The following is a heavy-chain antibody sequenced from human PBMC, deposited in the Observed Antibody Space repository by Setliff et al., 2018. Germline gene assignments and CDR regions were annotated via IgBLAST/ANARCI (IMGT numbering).Heavy chain of an antibody. Sequence: PGGSLRLSCEASGFTFSGYSMNWVRQAPGKGLEWVSYISSSSHIISYADSVKGRFTISRDHAKNSLYLQMNSLRAEDTAVYYCAKSASLSGYYYYYRDVWGKGTTGTAAS. J-gene: IGHJ6*03. V-gene: IGHV3-48*01. D-gene: IGHD2-2*01. CDR2: ISSSSHII. CDR3: AKSASLSGYYYYYRDV. CDR1: GFTFSGYS.